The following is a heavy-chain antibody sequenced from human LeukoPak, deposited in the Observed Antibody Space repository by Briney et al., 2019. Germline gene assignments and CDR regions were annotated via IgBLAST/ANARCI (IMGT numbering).Heavy chain of an antibody. J-gene: IGHJ5*02. CDR1: GFTFSTYA. CDR3: ASLVEGMFDP. CDR2: ISGSGGST. Sequence: GGSLRLSCAASGFTFSTYAMSWVRQAPGKGLEWVSGISGSGGSTFYADSVKGRFTISRDNSKNTLYLQMNSLRAEDTAVYYCASLVEGMFDPWGQGTLVTVSS. V-gene: IGHV3-23*01. D-gene: IGHD2-15*01.